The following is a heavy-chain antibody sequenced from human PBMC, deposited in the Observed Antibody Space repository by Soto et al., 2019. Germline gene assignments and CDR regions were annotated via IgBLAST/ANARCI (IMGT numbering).Heavy chain of an antibody. CDR1: GYTFTGYH. D-gene: IGHD2-21*01. CDR3: VRNFSQDGDHHFDI. V-gene: IGHV1-2*02. J-gene: IGHJ3*02. Sequence: ASVKVSCKASGYTFTGYHIHWVRQAPGQGLEWMGWVNPNSGATIYAQRFQGRVTMTRDTSISTAYMELSWLRSDDTAMYYCVRNFSQDGDHHFDIGAQGKMVT. CDR2: VNPNSGAT.